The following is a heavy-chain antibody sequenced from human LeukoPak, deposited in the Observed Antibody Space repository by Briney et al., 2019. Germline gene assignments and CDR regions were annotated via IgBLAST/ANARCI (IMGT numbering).Heavy chain of an antibody. CDR2: IYHSGST. J-gene: IGHJ4*02. V-gene: IGHV4-38-2*02. D-gene: IGHD4-17*01. CDR3: ARVGYGDSDFDY. Sequence: SETLSLTCTVSGYSISSGYFWGWIRQPPGKGLEWIGSIYHSGSTYYNPSLKSRVTISVDTSKNQFSLKLSSVTAADTAVYYCARVGYGDSDFDYWGQGTLVTVSP. CDR1: GYSISSGYF.